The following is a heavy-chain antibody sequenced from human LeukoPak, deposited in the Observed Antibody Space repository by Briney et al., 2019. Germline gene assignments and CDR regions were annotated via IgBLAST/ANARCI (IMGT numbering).Heavy chain of an antibody. V-gene: IGHV3-23*01. Sequence: GGSLRLSCAASGFTFSSYAMSWVRQAPGKGLEWVSAISSGGGTTYYADSVKGRFIVSRDNSKSTLFLQMDSLRAEDTAVYYCATGSCTNGVCYYHFDYWGQGILVTVPS. CDR1: GFTFSSYA. CDR3: ATGSCTNGVCYYHFDY. CDR2: ISSGGGTT. D-gene: IGHD2-8*01. J-gene: IGHJ4*02.